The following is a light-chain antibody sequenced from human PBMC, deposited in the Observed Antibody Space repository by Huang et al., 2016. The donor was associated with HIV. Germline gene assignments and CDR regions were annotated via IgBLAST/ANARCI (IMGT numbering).Light chain of an antibody. CDR1: KNIGHF. CDR2: AAS. V-gene: IGKV1-39*01. Sequence: DIQMTQSPSSLSASVGERVTITCRASKNIGHFFNWYQRKPGKAPKVLIFAASTLQSGVPSRFSGGGSGTDFTLTITSLQVEDFAIYYCQQSYSTPWTFGQGTKVEIK. CDR3: QQSYSTPWT. J-gene: IGKJ1*01.